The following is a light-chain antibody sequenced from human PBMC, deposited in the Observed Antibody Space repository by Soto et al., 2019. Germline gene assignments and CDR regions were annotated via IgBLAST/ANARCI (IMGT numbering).Light chain of an antibody. V-gene: IGKV3-15*01. CDR2: GAS. CDR1: QSVSSD. J-gene: IGKJ5*01. Sequence: VVMTQSPPTLSVSPGERATLSCRASQSVSSDLAWYHQKPGQTPRLLIYGASTRATGIPGRFSGSGSGTEFTLTISSLQSEDFAVYFCQQYNNWPITFGQGTRLEIK. CDR3: QQYNNWPIT.